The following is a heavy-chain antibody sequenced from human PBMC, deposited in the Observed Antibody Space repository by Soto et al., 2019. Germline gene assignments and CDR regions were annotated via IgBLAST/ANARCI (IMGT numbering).Heavy chain of an antibody. V-gene: IGHV1-69*06. CDR2: IVPRFGSP. Sequence: QVQLVQSGAEMRKPGSSLRVSCKASGGTFSDYAFSWVRQAPGQGLEWMGGIVPRFGSPNYAQKFGGRVTITADTSSSKVSMALSSLRFDDTAVYFCARDRIQLRLGKYSFNGMDVWGQGTTIIVSS. J-gene: IGHJ6*02. D-gene: IGHD3-16*01. CDR3: ARDRIQLRLGKYSFNGMDV. CDR1: GGTFSDYA.